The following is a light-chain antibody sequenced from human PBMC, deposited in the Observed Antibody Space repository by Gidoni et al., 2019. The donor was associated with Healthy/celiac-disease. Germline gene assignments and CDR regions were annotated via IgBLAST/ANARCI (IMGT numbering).Light chain of an antibody. CDR3: SSYTSSSTRVV. J-gene: IGLJ2*01. V-gene: IGLV2-14*01. CDR2: EVS. CDR1: SSDVGGYNY. Sequence: QSALTQPASLSGSPVQSITISCTGTSSDVGGYNYVSWYQQHPGKAPKLMIYEVSNRPSGVSNRFSGSKSGNTASLTISGLQAEDEADYYCSSYTSSSTRVVFGGGTKLTVL.